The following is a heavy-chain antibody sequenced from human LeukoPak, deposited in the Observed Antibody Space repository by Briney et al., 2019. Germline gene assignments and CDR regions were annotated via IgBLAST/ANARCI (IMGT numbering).Heavy chain of an antibody. CDR2: IYPGDSDT. CDR3: ARSGYSYGYTSYFDY. CDR1: GYSFTSYW. J-gene: IGHJ4*02. Sequence: GESLKISCKGSGYSFTSYWIGWVRPMPGKGLEWMGIIYPGDSDTRYSPSFQGQVTISADKSISTAYLQWSSLKASDTAMYYCARSGYSYGYTSYFDYWGQGTLVTVSS. D-gene: IGHD5-18*01. V-gene: IGHV5-51*01.